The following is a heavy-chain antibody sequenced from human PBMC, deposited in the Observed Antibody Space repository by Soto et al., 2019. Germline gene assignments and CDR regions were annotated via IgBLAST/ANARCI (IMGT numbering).Heavy chain of an antibody. CDR2: INSDGSST. J-gene: IGHJ4*02. CDR1: GFTFSSYW. D-gene: IGHD2-15*01. V-gene: IGHV3-74*01. Sequence: EVQLVESGGGLVQPGGSLRLSCAASGFTFSSYWMHWVRQAQGKGLVWVSRINSDGSSTSYADSVKGRFTISRDNAKNTLDLQMNSLRAEDTAVYYCVRTSLVVAAATREDYWGQGTLVTVSS. CDR3: VRTSLVVAAATREDY.